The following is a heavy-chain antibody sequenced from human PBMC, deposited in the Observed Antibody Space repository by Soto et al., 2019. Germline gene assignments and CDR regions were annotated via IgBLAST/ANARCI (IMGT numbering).Heavy chain of an antibody. Sequence: GGSLRLSCAASGFTFDDYTMHWVRQAPGKGLEWVSLISWDGGSTYYADSVKGRFTISRDNSKNSLYLQMNSLRTEDTALYYCAKDGLPYTDEYGSGYYYYGMDVWGQGTTVTVSS. J-gene: IGHJ6*02. CDR1: GFTFDDYT. CDR3: AKDGLPYTDEYGSGYYYYGMDV. CDR2: ISWDGGST. V-gene: IGHV3-43*01. D-gene: IGHD3-10*01.